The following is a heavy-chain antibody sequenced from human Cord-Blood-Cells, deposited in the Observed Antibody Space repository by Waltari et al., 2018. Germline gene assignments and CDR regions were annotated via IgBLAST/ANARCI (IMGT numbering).Heavy chain of an antibody. CDR3: ATEDSYSGSYYY. Sequence: QVQLVQSGAEVKKPGASVKVSCKVSGYTLTELSMHWVRQAPGKGLEWMGGFDSQDSETIDAQKVQGRVTMTEDTSTDAAYMELSSLGSEDTAVYYCATEDSYSGSYYYWGQGTLVTVSS. D-gene: IGHD1-26*01. J-gene: IGHJ4*02. V-gene: IGHV1-24*01. CDR2: FDSQDSET. CDR1: GYTLTELS.